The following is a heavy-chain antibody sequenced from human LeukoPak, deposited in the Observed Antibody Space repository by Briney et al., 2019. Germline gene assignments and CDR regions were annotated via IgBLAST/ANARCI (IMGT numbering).Heavy chain of an antibody. D-gene: IGHD4-17*01. J-gene: IGHJ3*02. Sequence: GGSLRLSCAASGFTFSSYWMHWVRQAPGKGLVWVSRINSDGSSTSYADSVKGRFTISRDNSKNTLYLQMGSLRAEDMAVYYCARVGDNDAFDIWGQGTMVTVSP. V-gene: IGHV3-74*01. CDR3: ARVGDNDAFDI. CDR1: GFTFSSYW. CDR2: INSDGSST.